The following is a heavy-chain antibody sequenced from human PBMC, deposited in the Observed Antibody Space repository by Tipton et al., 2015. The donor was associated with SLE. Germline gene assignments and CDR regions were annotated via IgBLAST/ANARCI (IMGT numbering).Heavy chain of an antibody. CDR1: GDTISDHY. V-gene: IGHV4-59*11. CDR2: ISYSGST. CDR3: AREVKSGRYDWFDP. J-gene: IGHJ5*02. D-gene: IGHD1-26*01. Sequence: TLSLTCTVSGDTISDHYWSWIRQPPGKGLEWIGYISYSGSTNYSPSLKSRVTMSIDRSKNHFSLRLRSVSAADTAIYYCAREVKSGRYDWFDPWGQGTLVTVSS.